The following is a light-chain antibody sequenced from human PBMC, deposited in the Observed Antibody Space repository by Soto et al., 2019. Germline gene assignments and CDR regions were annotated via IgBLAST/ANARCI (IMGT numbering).Light chain of an antibody. Sequence: QSALTQPASVSGSPGQSITISCTGTSSDVGGYNYVSWYQQHPGKAPKLMIYDVSNRPSGVSNRFSGSKSGNTASLTISGLQAEDEADYYRSSYTSSSTHVVFAGGTKLTVL. CDR2: DVS. V-gene: IGLV2-14*01. CDR1: SSDVGGYNY. J-gene: IGLJ2*01. CDR3: SSYTSSSTHVV.